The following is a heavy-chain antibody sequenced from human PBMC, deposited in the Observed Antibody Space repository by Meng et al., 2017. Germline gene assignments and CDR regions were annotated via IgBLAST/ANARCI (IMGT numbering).Heavy chain of an antibody. CDR2: ISYDGSNK. V-gene: IGHV3-30*07. Sequence: GESLKISCAASGFTFSSYAMHWVRQAPGKGLEWVAVISYDGSNKYYADSVKGRFTISRDNSKNTLYLQMNSLRAEDMAVYYCVLNQGDIVVVVAATSWFDPWGQGTLVTVSS. J-gene: IGHJ5*02. D-gene: IGHD2-15*01. CDR3: VLNQGDIVVVVAATSWFDP. CDR1: GFTFSSYA.